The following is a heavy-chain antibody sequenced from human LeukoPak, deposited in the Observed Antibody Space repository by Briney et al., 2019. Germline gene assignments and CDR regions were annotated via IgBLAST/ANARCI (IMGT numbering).Heavy chain of an antibody. Sequence: PGRSLRLSCAASGFTFSSYGMHWVRQAPGKGLEWVAVISYDGSNKYYAGSVKGRFTISRDNSKNTLYLQMNSLRAEDTAVYYCARAGFLEWWESDGYWGQGTLVTVSS. J-gene: IGHJ4*02. CDR3: ARAGFLEWWESDGY. CDR1: GFTFSSYG. V-gene: IGHV3-30*03. D-gene: IGHD3-3*01. CDR2: ISYDGSNK.